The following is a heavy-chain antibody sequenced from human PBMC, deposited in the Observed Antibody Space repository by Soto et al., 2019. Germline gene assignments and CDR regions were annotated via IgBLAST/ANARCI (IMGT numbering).Heavy chain of an antibody. D-gene: IGHD3-3*01. J-gene: IGHJ6*02. Sequence: QVQLVESGGGVVQPGRSLRLSCAASGFTFSSYGMHWVRQAPGKGLEWVAVIWYDGSNKYYADSVKGRFTISRDNSKNTLYLQMNSLRAEDTAVYYCAREILYDFWIGYQIDRYYYGMDVWGQGTTVTVSS. CDR1: GFTFSSYG. CDR2: IWYDGSNK. CDR3: AREILYDFWIGYQIDRYYYGMDV. V-gene: IGHV3-33*01.